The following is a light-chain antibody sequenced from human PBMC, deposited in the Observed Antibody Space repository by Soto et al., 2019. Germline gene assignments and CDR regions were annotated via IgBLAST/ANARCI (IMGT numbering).Light chain of an antibody. V-gene: IGKV1-9*01. CDR1: QGISSY. CDR2: GAS. CDR3: QQLNSYPLT. Sequence: DIQLNQSPSFLSTSVGDRVTITCRASQGISSYLAWYKQKPGKAPKLLIYGASTLQSGVPSRFSGSGSGTEFNLTISNLQPEDFTSYYCQQLNSYPLTFGEGTKGEMK. J-gene: IGKJ4*01.